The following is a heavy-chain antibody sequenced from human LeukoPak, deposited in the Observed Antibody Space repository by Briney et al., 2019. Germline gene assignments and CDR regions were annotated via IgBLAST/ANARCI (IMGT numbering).Heavy chain of an antibody. J-gene: IGHJ4*02. Sequence: SETLSLTCTVSGGSISSYYWSWIRQPPGKGLEWIGYIYYSGSTNYNPSLKSRVTISVDTSKNQFSLKLSSVTAADTAVYYCARGRGVPAAIRAIDYWGQGTLATVSS. CDR2: IYYSGST. CDR3: ARGRGVPAAIRAIDY. CDR1: GGSISSYY. D-gene: IGHD2-2*02. V-gene: IGHV4-59*08.